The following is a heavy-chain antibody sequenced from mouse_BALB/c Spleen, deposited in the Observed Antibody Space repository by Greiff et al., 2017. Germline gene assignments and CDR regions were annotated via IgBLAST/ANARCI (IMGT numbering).Heavy chain of an antibody. J-gene: IGHJ2*01. CDR1: GYSFTGYF. D-gene: IGHD1-1*01. V-gene: IGHV1-20*02. CDR2: INPYNGDT. CDR3: ARYYYGSSYFDY. Sequence: VVKPGASVKISCKASGYSFTGYFMNWVMQSHGKSLEWIGRINPYNGDTFYNQKFKGKATLTVDKSSSTAHMELRSLASEDSAVYYCARYYYGSSYFDYWGQGTTLTVSS.